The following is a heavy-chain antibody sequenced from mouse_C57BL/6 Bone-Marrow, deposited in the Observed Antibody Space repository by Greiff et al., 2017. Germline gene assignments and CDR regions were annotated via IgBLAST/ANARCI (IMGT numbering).Heavy chain of an antibody. V-gene: IGHV2-2*01. Sequence: QVKLQQSGPGLVQPSQSLSITCTVSGFSLTSYGVNWVSQSPGKGLEWLGVIWSGGSTDYNAAFISRLSISKDNSKSKVFLKIISLQADDTSIYYCARRGTTVGYFDYWGQGTTLTVSS. D-gene: IGHD1-1*01. CDR3: ARRGTTVGYFDY. J-gene: IGHJ2*01. CDR1: GFSLTSYG. CDR2: IWSGGST.